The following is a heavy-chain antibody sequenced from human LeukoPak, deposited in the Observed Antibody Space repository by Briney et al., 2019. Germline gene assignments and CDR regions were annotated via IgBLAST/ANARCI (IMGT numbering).Heavy chain of an antibody. V-gene: IGHV3-23*01. Sequence: GGSLRLSCAASGFTFSSYAMSWVRQAPGKGLEWVSVISGIGGITYYSDSVKGRFTISRDNSKNTLYLQMNGLGPDDTAVYYCAKDRYGSVAGTSGDYWGQGTLVTVSS. CDR1: GFTFSSYA. D-gene: IGHD6-19*01. CDR2: ISGIGGIT. CDR3: AKDRYGSVAGTSGDY. J-gene: IGHJ4*02.